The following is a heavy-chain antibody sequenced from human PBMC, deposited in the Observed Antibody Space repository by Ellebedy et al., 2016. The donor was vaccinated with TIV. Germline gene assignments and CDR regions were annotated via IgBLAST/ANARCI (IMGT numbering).Heavy chain of an antibody. CDR2: LTHAASRP. V-gene: IGHV3-7*01. J-gene: IGHJ6*02. CDR1: GFTFSDSW. Sequence: PGGSLRLSCAASGFTFSDSWMTWVRQAPGKGLEWVVTLTHAASRPYYLDSVKGRFTVSRDNAKNSLYLQMNSLRAEDTAVYYCARVEVGRSGPSDGMDVWGQGTTVTVSS. CDR3: ARVEVGRSGPSDGMDV. D-gene: IGHD6-19*01.